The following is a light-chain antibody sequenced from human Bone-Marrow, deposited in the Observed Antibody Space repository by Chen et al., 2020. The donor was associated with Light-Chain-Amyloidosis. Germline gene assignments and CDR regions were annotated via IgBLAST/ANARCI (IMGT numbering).Light chain of an antibody. CDR1: NIGSTS. CDR3: QVWDRSSDRPV. V-gene: IGLV3-21*02. Sequence: SDVLTLPSSVSVAPGQTATIACGGNNIGSTSVHWYQQTPGQAPLLVVYDDSDRPSGIPERLSGSNSGNTATLTISRVEAGDEADYYCQVWDRSSDRPVFGGGTKLTVL. CDR2: DDS. J-gene: IGLJ3*02.